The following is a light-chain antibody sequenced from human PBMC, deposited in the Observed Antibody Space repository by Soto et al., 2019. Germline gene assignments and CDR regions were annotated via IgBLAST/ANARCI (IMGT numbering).Light chain of an antibody. V-gene: IGKV3-20*01. CDR3: QQYGTSPFT. Sequence: EIVLTQSPGTLSLSPGERATLSCRASQSISSSYLAWYQQKPGQAPRLLIYGASSRATGIPDRFSGSGSGTDFPLTISRLEPEDFPVYDCQQYGTSPFTFGPGTKVDIK. CDR2: GAS. CDR1: QSISSSY. J-gene: IGKJ3*01.